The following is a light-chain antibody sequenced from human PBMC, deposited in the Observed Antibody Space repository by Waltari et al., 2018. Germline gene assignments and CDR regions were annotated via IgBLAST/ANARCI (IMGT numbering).Light chain of an antibody. CDR2: EVS. CDR1: SSDVGGYNY. V-gene: IGLV2-11*01. Sequence: QSALTQPRSVSGSPGQSVTISCTGTSSDVGGYNYVSWYQHHPGKAPKLMIYEVSKRPSGVPELFSGSQSGSTASLTVSGLQAEDEADYYCSSYAGNNVYVFGSGTKVTVL. CDR3: SSYAGNNVYV. J-gene: IGLJ1*01.